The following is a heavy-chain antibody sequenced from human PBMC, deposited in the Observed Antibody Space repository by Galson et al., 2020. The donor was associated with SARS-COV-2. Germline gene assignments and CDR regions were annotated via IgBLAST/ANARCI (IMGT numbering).Heavy chain of an antibody. V-gene: IGHV3-23*01. CDR2: ISGSGGST. J-gene: IGHJ3*02. CDR1: GFTFSSYA. CDR3: AKDIITMIVVVTFDAFDI. Sequence: GGSLRLSCAASGFTFSSYAMSWVRQAPGKGLEWVSAISGSGGSTYYADSVKGRFTISRDNSKNTLYLQMNSLRAEDTAVYYCAKDIITMIVVVTFDAFDIWGQGTMVTVSS. D-gene: IGHD3-22*01.